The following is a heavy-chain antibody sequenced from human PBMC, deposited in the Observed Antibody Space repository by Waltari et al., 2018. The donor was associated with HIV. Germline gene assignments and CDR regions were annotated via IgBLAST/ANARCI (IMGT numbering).Heavy chain of an antibody. J-gene: IGHJ4*02. D-gene: IGHD5-18*01. CDR2: INHSGST. V-gene: IGHV4-34*01. Sequence: QVQLQQWGAGLLKPSETLSLTCAVSGGYFSGYYWSWIRQPPGKGLEWIGEINHSGSTNYNPSLKSRVTISVDTSKNQFSLKLSSVTAADTAVYYCARGGYSYGLRPFDYWGQGTLVTVSS. CDR3: ARGGYSYGLRPFDY. CDR1: GGYFSGYY.